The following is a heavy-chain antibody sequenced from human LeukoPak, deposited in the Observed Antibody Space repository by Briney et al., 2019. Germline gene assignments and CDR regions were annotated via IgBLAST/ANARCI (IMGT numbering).Heavy chain of an antibody. J-gene: IGHJ4*02. CDR3: ARYGGSGWVIDN. Sequence: PSETLSLTCTVSGGSISNNYWTWIRQLPGKGLEWIGYIYYTGATSYNPSLKSRVTISIDTSRNQFSLRLTSVTAADTAVYYCARYGGSGWVIDNWGQGTLVTVSS. CDR1: GGSISNNY. D-gene: IGHD6-19*01. V-gene: IGHV4-59*08. CDR2: IYYTGAT.